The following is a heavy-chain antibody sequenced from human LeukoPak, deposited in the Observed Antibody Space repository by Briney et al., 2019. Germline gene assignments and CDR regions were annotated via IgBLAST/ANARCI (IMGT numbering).Heavy chain of an antibody. CDR1: GFFFSNYW. D-gene: IGHD2-15*01. V-gene: IGHV3-7*01. J-gene: IGHJ3*02. CDR3: AREYCSGGSCYNDAFDI. Sequence: GGSLRLSCAASGFFFSNYWMSWVRQAQGKGLEWVANINLDGNGRFYVDSVKGRFTISRDNAKNSLYLQMNSLRAEDTAVYYCAREYCSGGSCYNDAFDIWGQGTMVTVSS. CDR2: INLDGNGR.